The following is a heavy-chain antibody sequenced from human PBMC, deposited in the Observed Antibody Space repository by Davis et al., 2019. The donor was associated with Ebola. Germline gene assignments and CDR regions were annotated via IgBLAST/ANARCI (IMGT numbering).Heavy chain of an antibody. CDR3: VGQYHDFWSGYYPRWVDP. D-gene: IGHD3-3*01. CDR1: GFTFSTYA. Sequence: GESLKISCIASGFTFSTYAINWVRQAPGKGLEYVSAISGSGDSTYYADSVKGRFTISRDNSKNTLSLQMRSLRTEDTAVYYCVGQYHDFWSGYYPRWVDPWGQGTLVTVSS. J-gene: IGHJ5*02. V-gene: IGHV3-64D*08. CDR2: ISGSGDST.